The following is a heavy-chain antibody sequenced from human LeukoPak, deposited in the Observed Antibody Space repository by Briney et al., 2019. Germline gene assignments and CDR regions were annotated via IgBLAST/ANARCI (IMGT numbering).Heavy chain of an antibody. Sequence: GESLQISCKASGYIFTNYWIGWVRQMPGKGLEWMGTIYPRDSDTRYSPSFQGQVTVSADKSISTAYLQWNTLEASDTAMYYCARRQYSGYDFDFWGQGTLVTVSS. CDR2: IYPRDSDT. D-gene: IGHD5-12*01. V-gene: IGHV5-51*01. CDR3: ARRQYSGYDFDF. CDR1: GYIFTNYW. J-gene: IGHJ4*02.